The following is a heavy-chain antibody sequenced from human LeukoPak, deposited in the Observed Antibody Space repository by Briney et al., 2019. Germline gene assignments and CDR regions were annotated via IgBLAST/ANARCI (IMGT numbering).Heavy chain of an antibody. D-gene: IGHD3-3*01. CDR2: ISGSGFST. V-gene: IGHV3-23*01. CDR1: GFTFSSYA. J-gene: IGHJ4*02. CDR3: AKSDYDFWSALDY. Sequence: GGSLRLSCAASGFTFSSYAMSWVRQAPGKGLEWVSAISGSGFSTYYADSVKGRFTISRDISKNTLYLQMNSLRAEDTAVYYCAKSDYDFWSALDYWGQGTLVTVSS.